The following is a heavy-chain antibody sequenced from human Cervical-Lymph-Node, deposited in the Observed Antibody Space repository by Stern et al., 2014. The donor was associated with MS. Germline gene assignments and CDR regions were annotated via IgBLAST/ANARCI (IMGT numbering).Heavy chain of an antibody. D-gene: IGHD1-26*01. V-gene: IGHV3-30-3*01. CDR2: ISYGGTDH. CDR1: GFSFSDYA. J-gene: IGHJ4*02. Sequence: VHLVESGGGVVQPGRSLRLSCAASGFSFSDYAMHWVRQAPGKGLEWVAAISYGGTDHYYADSVRGRFTISRDDSKNTLSLQMNSLRAEDTAMYYCAMVGATRLVYWGQGTLVTVSS. CDR3: AMVGATRLVY.